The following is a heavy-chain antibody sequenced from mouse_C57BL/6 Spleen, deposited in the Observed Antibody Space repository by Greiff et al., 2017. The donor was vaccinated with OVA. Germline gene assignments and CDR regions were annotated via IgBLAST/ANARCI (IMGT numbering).Heavy chain of an antibody. V-gene: IGHV5-6*01. J-gene: IGHJ2*01. CDR1: GFTFSSYG. CDR2: ISSGGSYT. CDR3: ARHDYGDY. Sequence: EVKLVESGGDLVKPGGSLKLSCAASGFTFSSYGMSWVRQTPDKRLEWVAIISSGGSYTYYPASVKGRFTISRDNAKNTLYLQMSSLKSVDTAMYYCARHDYGDYWGQGTTLTVSS.